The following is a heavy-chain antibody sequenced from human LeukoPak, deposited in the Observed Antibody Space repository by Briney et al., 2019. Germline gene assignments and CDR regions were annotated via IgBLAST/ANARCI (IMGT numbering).Heavy chain of an antibody. CDR3: AHRFPIGGSWNEAIFDF. Sequence: SGPTLVNPTQTLTLTCTFSGFSLTTSPVGVGWIRQTPGKALEWLAVIYWDDDKRYSPSLRSRLTITNATSNNHVVLTMSNMDPADTATYFCAHRFPIGGSWNEAIFDFWGQGILVTVSS. CDR2: IYWDDDK. J-gene: IGHJ4*02. V-gene: IGHV2-5*02. D-gene: IGHD1-1*01. CDR1: GFSLTTSPVG.